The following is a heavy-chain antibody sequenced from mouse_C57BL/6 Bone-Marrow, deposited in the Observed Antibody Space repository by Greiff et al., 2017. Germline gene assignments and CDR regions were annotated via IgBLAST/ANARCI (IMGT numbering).Heavy chain of an antibody. V-gene: IGHV14-4*01. CDR3: TTWIVAHSFDY. CDR1: GFNIKDDY. Sequence: EVQLQQSGAELVRPGASVKLSCTASGFNIKDDYMHWVKQRPEQGLEWIGWIDPENGDTEYASMFQGKATITADTSSNTAYLQLSSLTSEDTAVYYCTTWIVAHSFDYWGQGTTLTVSS. J-gene: IGHJ2*01. CDR2: IDPENGDT. D-gene: IGHD1-1*01.